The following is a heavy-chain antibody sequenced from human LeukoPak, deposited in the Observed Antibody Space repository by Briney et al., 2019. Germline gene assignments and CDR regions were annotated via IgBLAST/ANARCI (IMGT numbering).Heavy chain of an antibody. V-gene: IGHV1-18*04. CDR1: GYTFTGYY. Sequence: ASLKVSCKASGYTFTGYYMHWVRQAPGQGLEWMGWISAYNGNTNYAQKLQGRVTMTTDTSTSTAYMELRSLRSDDTAVYYCARDSSGYKSTYMDVWGQGTTVTVSS. CDR3: ARDSSGYKSTYMDV. J-gene: IGHJ6*02. CDR2: ISAYNGNT. D-gene: IGHD3-22*01.